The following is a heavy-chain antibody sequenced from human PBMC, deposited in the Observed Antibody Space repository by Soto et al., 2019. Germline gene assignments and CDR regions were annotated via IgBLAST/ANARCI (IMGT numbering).Heavy chain of an antibody. Sequence: TLSLTCTVSGGSISSGGYYWSWIRQHPGKGLEWIGYIYYSGSTYYNPSLKSRVTISVDTSKNQFSLKLNSVTAADTAVYYCARSSTSANYFDYWGQGTLVTSPQ. V-gene: IGHV4-31*03. D-gene: IGHD2-2*01. CDR1: GGSISSGGYY. J-gene: IGHJ4*02. CDR3: ARSSTSANYFDY. CDR2: IYYSGST.